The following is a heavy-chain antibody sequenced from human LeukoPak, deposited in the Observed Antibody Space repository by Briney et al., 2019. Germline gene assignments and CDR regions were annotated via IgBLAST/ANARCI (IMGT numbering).Heavy chain of an antibody. J-gene: IGHJ6*03. Sequence: LETPSLTRTVSGGSLSSSSFYWGWVPPPPREGPGWVGGIYFCGSTYYNPSLKSRVTISVDTSKNQFSLKLNSVTAADTAVYYCARGRGYSFGLSYYYYYYMDVWGKGTTVTVSS. CDR3: ARGRGYSFGLSYYYYYYMDV. CDR1: GGSLSSSSFY. V-gene: IGHV4-39*01. CDR2: IYFCGST. D-gene: IGHD5-18*01.